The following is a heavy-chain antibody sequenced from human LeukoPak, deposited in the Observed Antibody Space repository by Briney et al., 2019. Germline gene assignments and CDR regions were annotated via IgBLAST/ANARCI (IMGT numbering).Heavy chain of an antibody. Sequence: GGSLRLSCAASGFTFSNYAMNWVRQAPGKGLEWVAFIRYDGSNKYYADSVKGRFTISRDNSKNTLYLQMNSLRAEDTAVYYCAKDRDYGGNSVLHYWGQGTLVTVSS. CDR2: IRYDGSNK. V-gene: IGHV3-30*02. CDR3: AKDRDYGGNSVLHY. D-gene: IGHD4-23*01. CDR1: GFTFSNYA. J-gene: IGHJ4*02.